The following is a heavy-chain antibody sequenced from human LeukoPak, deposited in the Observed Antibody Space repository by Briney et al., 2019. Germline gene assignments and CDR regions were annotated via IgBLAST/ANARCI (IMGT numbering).Heavy chain of an antibody. CDR2: ISYDGSKI. Sequence: GRSLRLSCEATGFSFSTYVMHWARQAPGKGLEWVAVISYDGSKIYYGQSVKGRFIISRDNAKNSLYLQMNSLRAEDTAVYYCASLSYSSGLWYWGQGTLVTVSS. CDR3: ASLSYSSGLWY. CDR1: GFSFSTYV. J-gene: IGHJ4*02. D-gene: IGHD6-19*01. V-gene: IGHV3-30*03.